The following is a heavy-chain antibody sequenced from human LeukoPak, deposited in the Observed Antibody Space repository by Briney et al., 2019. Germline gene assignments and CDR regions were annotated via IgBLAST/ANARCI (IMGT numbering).Heavy chain of an antibody. CDR3: ARDRNYHENETWYDANDI. D-gene: IGHD3-22*01. CDR2: IREDGGQK. CDR1: GFTFSNYW. V-gene: IGHV3-7*01. J-gene: IGHJ3*02. Sequence: PGGSLRLSCAASGFTFSNYWMTWVRQAPGEGLEWVANIREDGGQKYFLDSVKGRFTISRDNAENSLSLQMNSLRVEDTAIYFCARDRNYHENETWYDANDIWGQGTMVTVSS.